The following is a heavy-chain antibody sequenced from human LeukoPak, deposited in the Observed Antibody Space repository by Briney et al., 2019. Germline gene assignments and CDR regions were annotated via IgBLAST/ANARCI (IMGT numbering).Heavy chain of an antibody. CDR1: GGTISSGDYY. Sequence: TLSLTCTVSGGTISSGDYYWSWIRQPPGKGLEWIGYIYYSGNTYYNPSLKSRVTISVDTSKNQFSLKLSSVTAADTALYYCARGRYQLLYGYFQHWGQGTLVTVSS. D-gene: IGHD2-2*02. CDR3: ARGRYQLLYGYFQH. J-gene: IGHJ1*01. CDR2: IYYSGNT. V-gene: IGHV4-30-4*08.